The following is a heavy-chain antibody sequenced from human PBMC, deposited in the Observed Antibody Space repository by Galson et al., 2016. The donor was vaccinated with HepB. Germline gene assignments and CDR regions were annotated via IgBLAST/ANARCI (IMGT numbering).Heavy chain of an antibody. V-gene: IGHV4-59*01. CDR1: GASISGYY. CDR3: ARDDSGGWYGFHYGMDV. Sequence: ETLSLTCTVSGASISGYYLSWIRQPPGKGLEWIGYIYYSGRTNYNPSLKSRVTISVDTSRNQFSLKLSSVTAADTAVYYCARDDSGGWYGFHYGMDVWGQGTTVTVSS. CDR2: IYYSGRT. D-gene: IGHD6-19*01. J-gene: IGHJ6*02.